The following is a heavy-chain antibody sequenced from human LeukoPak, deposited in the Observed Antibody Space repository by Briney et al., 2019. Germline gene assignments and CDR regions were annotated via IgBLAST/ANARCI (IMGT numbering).Heavy chain of an antibody. V-gene: IGHV3-15*01. CDR3: TTHPYCSSTSCYGFIDY. J-gene: IGHJ4*02. D-gene: IGHD2-2*01. CDR2: IKSKTDGWTT. CDR1: GFTFSNAW. Sequence: GGSLRLSCAASGFTFSNAWMSWVRQAPGKGLEWVGRIKSKTDGWTTDYAAPVKGRFTISRDDSNNTLYLQMNSLKTEDTAVYYCTTHPYCSSTSCYGFIDYWGQGTLVTVSS.